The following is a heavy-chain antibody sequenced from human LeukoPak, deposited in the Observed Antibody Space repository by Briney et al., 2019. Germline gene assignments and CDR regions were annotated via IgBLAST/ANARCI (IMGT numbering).Heavy chain of an antibody. D-gene: IGHD6-13*01. Sequence: PGGSLRLSCAASGFTFSNYWMHWVRQAPGKGLVWVSRIGDDGRSTDYADSVKGRFTISRDNAKNTLYLQMNSLRAEDTAVYYCARGSLGSSPYYWGQGTLVTVSS. CDR1: GFTFSNYW. V-gene: IGHV3-74*01. J-gene: IGHJ4*02. CDR2: IGDDGRST. CDR3: ARGSLGSSPYY.